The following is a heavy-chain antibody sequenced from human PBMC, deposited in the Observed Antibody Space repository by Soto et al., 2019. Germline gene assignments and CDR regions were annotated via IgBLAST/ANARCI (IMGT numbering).Heavy chain of an antibody. V-gene: IGHV1-69*12. CDR2: IIPIFGTA. J-gene: IGHJ4*02. D-gene: IGHD6-13*01. Sequence: QVQLVQSGAEVKKPGSSVKVSCKASGGTFSSYAISWVRQAPGQGLEWMGGIIPIFGTANYAQKFQGRVTITADESTSTSYMELSSLRSEDTAVYYCASGSRRYSSSLYASLEGFYFDYWGQGTLVTVSS. CDR3: ASGSRRYSSSLYASLEGFYFDY. CDR1: GGTFSSYA.